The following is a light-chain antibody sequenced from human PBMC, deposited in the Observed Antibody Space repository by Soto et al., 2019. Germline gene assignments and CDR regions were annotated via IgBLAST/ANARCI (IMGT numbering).Light chain of an antibody. V-gene: IGKV3-20*01. Sequence: EIVLTQSPGTLSLSPGERTTLSCRASQSVSSTYLAWYQQKPGQAPRVLIYGASSRATSVLDRFSGSGSGTDYTLTISRLESEDCTVYYCQQLGSSPYTFGPGTKLEIK. J-gene: IGKJ2*01. CDR1: QSVSSTY. CDR3: QQLGSSPYT. CDR2: GAS.